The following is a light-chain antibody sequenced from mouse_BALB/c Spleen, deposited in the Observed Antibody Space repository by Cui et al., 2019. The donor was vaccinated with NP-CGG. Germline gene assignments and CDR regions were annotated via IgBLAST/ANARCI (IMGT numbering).Light chain of an antibody. J-gene: IGLJ1*01. Sequence: VVTHVSALTTSPGETVTLTCRSSTGAVTTSNYANWVQEKPDHLFTGLIGGTNNRVPGVPARFSGSLIGDKSALTITGAQTEDEAIYFCALWYSNHWVFGGGTKLTVL. V-gene: IGLV1*01. CDR3: ALWYSNHWV. CDR1: TGAVTTSNY. CDR2: GTN.